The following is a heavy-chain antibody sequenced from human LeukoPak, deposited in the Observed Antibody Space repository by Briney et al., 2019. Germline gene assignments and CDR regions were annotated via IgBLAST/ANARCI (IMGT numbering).Heavy chain of an antibody. Sequence: SVKVSCKASGGTFSSYAISWVRPAPGQGLEWMGGIIPIFGTANYAQKFQGRVTITADESTSTAYMELSSLRSEDTAVYYCARDPFVYGGNSGAFDYWDQGTLFTVSS. V-gene: IGHV1-69*13. CDR3: ARDPFVYGGNSGAFDY. J-gene: IGHJ4*02. CDR1: GGTFSSYA. D-gene: IGHD4-23*01. CDR2: IIPIFGTA.